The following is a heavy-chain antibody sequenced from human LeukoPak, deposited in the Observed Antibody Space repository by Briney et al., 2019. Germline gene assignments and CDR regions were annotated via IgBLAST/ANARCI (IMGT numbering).Heavy chain of an antibody. CDR3: ARGSSGSGSYYRHPPTPYFDY. D-gene: IGHD3-10*01. CDR1: GGSFSGYY. Sequence: PSETLSLTCAVYGGSFSGYYWSWIRQPPGKGLEWIGEINDSGSTNDNPSLKSRVTISVDTSKNQFSLKLSYVTAADTAVYYCARGSSGSGSYYRHPPTPYFDYWGQGTLVTVSS. V-gene: IGHV4-34*01. CDR2: INDSGST. J-gene: IGHJ4*02.